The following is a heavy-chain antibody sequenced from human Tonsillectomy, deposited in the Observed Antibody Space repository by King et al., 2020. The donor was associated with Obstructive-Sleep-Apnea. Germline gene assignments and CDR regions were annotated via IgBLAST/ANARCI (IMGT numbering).Heavy chain of an antibody. D-gene: IGHD3-16*01. Sequence: VQLVESGGGVVQPGMSLRLSCTASGFTFNSYAMHWVRQAPGRGLDWWTIISYDGSNKHYAESVKGRFTISRDNSKNTLSLQMDSLRAEDTALYYCARGGRGICPFDYWGQGTLVTVSS. V-gene: IGHV3-30*04. J-gene: IGHJ4*02. CDR3: ARGGRGICPFDY. CDR1: GFTFNSYA. CDR2: ISYDGSNK.